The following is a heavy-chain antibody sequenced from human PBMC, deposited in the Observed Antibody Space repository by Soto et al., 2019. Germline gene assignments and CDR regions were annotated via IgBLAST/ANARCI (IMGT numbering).Heavy chain of an antibody. CDR3: ARGGIPPSGYGIAYAMDV. J-gene: IGHJ6*02. CDR2: IYYSGST. D-gene: IGHD1-26*01. Sequence: KLPETLSLTCTVSGVSISGSRYYWGWIRQPPGRGLEWIGNIYYSGSTYYTPALKSRVTLSVDTSKNQFSLNLNSVTAADTAVYYCARGGIPPSGYGIAYAMDVWGQGTTVTVSS. CDR1: GVSISGSRYY. V-gene: IGHV4-39*01.